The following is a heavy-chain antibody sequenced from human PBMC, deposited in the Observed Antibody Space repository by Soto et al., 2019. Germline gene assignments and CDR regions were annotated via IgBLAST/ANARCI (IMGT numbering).Heavy chain of an antibody. CDR2: IYKSATT. J-gene: IGHJ5*01. Sequence: SETLSLTCSVSGDSISNLDYFWAWIRQPPGQALEYIGYIYKSATTYYNPSFESRVAISVDTSKRHFSLNVTSVTAADTAVYFCARGRYCLTGRCFPNWFDSWGQGALVTVS. V-gene: IGHV4-30-4*01. CDR1: GDSISNLDYF. D-gene: IGHD7-27*01. CDR3: ARGRYCLTGRCFPNWFDS.